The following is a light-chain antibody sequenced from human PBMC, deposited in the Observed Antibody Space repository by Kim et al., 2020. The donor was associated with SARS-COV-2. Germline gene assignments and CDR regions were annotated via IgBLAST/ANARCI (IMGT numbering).Light chain of an antibody. CDR3: QKYDSVPWT. CDR2: ATS. V-gene: IGKV1-27*01. CDR1: QDISNY. Sequence: DIQMTQSPSSLSASVGDRVTITCRASQDISNYLAWYQQKAGKVPKLLIHATSTLHSGVPSRFSGSGSGTDFTLTISTLQPEDVATYYCQKYDSVPWTFGQGTKVDIK. J-gene: IGKJ1*01.